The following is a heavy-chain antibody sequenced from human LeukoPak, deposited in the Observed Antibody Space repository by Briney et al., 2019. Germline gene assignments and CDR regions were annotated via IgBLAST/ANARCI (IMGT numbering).Heavy chain of an antibody. CDR2: IILIFGTA. J-gene: IGHJ4*02. Sequence: SVKVSCKASGGTFSSYAISWVRQAPGQGLEWMGGIILIFGTANYAQKFQGRVTITADESTSTAYMELSSLRSEDTAVYYCARGGAYYYDSSVDYWGQGTLVTVSS. D-gene: IGHD3-22*01. CDR1: GGTFSSYA. V-gene: IGHV1-69*13. CDR3: ARGGAYYYDSSVDY.